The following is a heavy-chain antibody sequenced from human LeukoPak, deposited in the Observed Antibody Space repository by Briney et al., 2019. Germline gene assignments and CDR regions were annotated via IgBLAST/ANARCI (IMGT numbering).Heavy chain of an antibody. D-gene: IGHD2-15*01. CDR1: GDSINYYY. CDR2: IYYNGSA. CDR3: ARKGGHFDY. Sequence: SETLSLTCTVSGDSINYYYWSWFRQSPGKGLEWIGYIYYNGSAKYNPSLKIRVTISVDMSKNQFSLKVSSVTAADTAIYYCARKGGHFDYWGQGTLVTVSS. J-gene: IGHJ4*02. V-gene: IGHV4-59*01.